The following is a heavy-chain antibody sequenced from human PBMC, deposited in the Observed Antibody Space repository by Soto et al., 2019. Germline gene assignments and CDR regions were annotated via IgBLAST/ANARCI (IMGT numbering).Heavy chain of an antibody. J-gene: IGHJ6*02. CDR2: IYSGGST. Sequence: EVQLVESGGGLVQPGGSLRLSCAASGFTVSSNYMSWVRQAPGKGLGWVSVIYSGGSTYYADSVKGRFTISRDNSKNTLYLQMNSLRAEDTAVYYCACPMWSRASSGYSYGRPFRGIMDVWGQGTTVTVSS. V-gene: IGHV3-66*01. CDR3: ACPMWSRASSGYSYGRPFRGIMDV. CDR1: GFTVSSNY. D-gene: IGHD5-18*01.